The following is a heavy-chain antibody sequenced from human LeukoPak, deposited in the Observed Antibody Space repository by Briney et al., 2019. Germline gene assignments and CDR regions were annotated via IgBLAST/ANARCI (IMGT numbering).Heavy chain of an antibody. CDR1: GFTFSSYS. J-gene: IGHJ6*02. CDR2: ISSSSSYI. Sequence: GGSPRLSCAASGFTFSSYSMNWVRQAPGKGLEWVSSISSSSSYIYYADSVKGRFTISRDNAKNSLYLQMNSLRAEDTAVYYCARVWDYYGMDVWGQGTTVTVSS. V-gene: IGHV3-21*01. CDR3: ARVWDYYGMDV. D-gene: IGHD3-16*01.